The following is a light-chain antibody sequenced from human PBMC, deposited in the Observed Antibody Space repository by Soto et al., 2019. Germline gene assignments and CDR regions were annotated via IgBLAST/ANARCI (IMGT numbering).Light chain of an antibody. CDR2: DAS. CDR3: QQYNNWPRT. Sequence: VMTQSPATLSVSPGESATLSCRASQSISNNLAWYQQKPGQAPRLLMYDASTRAIGIPDRFSGSGSGAEFTLTISSLQSEDLAVYYCQQYNNWPRTCGQGTKVDIK. CDR1: QSISNN. J-gene: IGKJ1*01. V-gene: IGKV3-15*01.